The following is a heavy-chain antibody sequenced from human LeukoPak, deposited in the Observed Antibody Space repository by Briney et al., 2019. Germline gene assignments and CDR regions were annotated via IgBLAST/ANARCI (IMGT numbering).Heavy chain of an antibody. CDR3: ATDLIMEDYVWGSYRPDFAY. V-gene: IGHV3-7*01. D-gene: IGHD3-16*02. J-gene: IGHJ4*02. CDR1: GFTFSSYW. CDR2: IKQDGSEQ. Sequence: GGSLRLCCAASGFTFSSYWMSWVRQAPGEGLGWVANIKQDGSEQYYVDSVKGRFTIYRDNAKTSLSLQMNSLRDEDTAVYYCATDLIMEDYVWGSYRPDFAYWGQGTLVTVSS.